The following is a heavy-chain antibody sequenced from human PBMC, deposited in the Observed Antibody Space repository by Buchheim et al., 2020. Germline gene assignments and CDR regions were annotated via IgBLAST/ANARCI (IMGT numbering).Heavy chain of an antibody. CDR1: GFTFSSYW. D-gene: IGHD2-8*01. V-gene: IGHV3-7*03. J-gene: IGHJ6*02. CDR2: IKEDGTEK. CDR3: ARCVNGFFYGMDV. Sequence: EVQLVESGGGLVQPGGSLRLSCAASGFTFSSYWMSWVRQAPGKGLDWVANIKEDGTEKYYVVSVKGRFTISRDNAENSLSLQMNSLRAEDTAAYYCARCVNGFFYGMDVWGQGTT.